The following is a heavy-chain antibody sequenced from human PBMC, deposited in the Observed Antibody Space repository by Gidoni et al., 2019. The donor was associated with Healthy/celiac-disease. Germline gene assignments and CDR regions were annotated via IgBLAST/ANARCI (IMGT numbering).Heavy chain of an antibody. Sequence: QVQLVESGGGVVQPGRSLRLSSAASGFTFSSYGMHWVRQAPGKGLEWVAVISYDGSNKYYADSVKGRFTISRDKSKNTLYLQMNSLRAEDTAVYYCAKDSYYLGESDAFDIWGQGTMVTVSS. J-gene: IGHJ3*02. CDR1: GFTFSSYG. CDR3: AKDSYYLGESDAFDI. CDR2: ISYDGSNK. D-gene: IGHD3-10*01. V-gene: IGHV3-30*18.